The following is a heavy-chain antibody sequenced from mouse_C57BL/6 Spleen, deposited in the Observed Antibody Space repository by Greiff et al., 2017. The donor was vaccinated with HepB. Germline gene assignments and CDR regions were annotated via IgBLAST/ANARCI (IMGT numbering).Heavy chain of an antibody. J-gene: IGHJ3*01. Sequence: EVMLVESGGGLVKPGGSLKLSCAASGFTFSSYAMSWVRQTPEKRLEWVATISDGGSYTYYPDNVKGRFTISRDNAKNNLYLQMSHLKSEDTAMYYCARDHDYDVAYWGQGTLVTVSA. CDR2: ISDGGSYT. V-gene: IGHV5-4*01. CDR1: GFTFSSYA. D-gene: IGHD2-4*01. CDR3: ARDHDYDVAY.